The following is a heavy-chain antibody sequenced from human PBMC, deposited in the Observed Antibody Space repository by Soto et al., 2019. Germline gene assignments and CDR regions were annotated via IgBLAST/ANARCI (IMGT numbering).Heavy chain of an antibody. D-gene: IGHD3-10*01. Sequence: QITLKESGPTLVKPTQTLTLTCTFSGFSLSTSGVGVGWIRQPPGKALEWLGIIYWDDVKWCSPSLKPRLTRTKDTSKNQVVLIMTNMDPVDTATYYCAHSEGFGDYFQHWGQGTLVTVSS. J-gene: IGHJ1*01. CDR2: IYWDDVK. CDR1: GFSLSTSGVG. V-gene: IGHV2-5*02. CDR3: AHSEGFGDYFQH.